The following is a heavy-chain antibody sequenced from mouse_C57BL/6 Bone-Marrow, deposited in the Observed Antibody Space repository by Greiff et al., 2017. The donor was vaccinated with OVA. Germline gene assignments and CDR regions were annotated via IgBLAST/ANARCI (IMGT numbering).Heavy chain of an antibody. J-gene: IGHJ2*01. CDR1: GYTFTSYW. V-gene: IGHV1-74*01. Sequence: QVQLKQPGAELVKPGASVKVSCKASGYTFTSYWMHWVKQRPGQGLEWIGRIHPSDSDTNYNQKFKGKATLTVDKSSSTAYMQLSSLTSEDSAVYYCAIDYYGSSYLYFDYWGQGTTLTVSS. D-gene: IGHD1-1*01. CDR3: AIDYYGSSYLYFDY. CDR2: IHPSDSDT.